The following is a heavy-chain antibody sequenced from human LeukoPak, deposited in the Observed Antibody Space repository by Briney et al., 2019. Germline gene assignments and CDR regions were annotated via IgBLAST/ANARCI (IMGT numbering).Heavy chain of an antibody. CDR2: ISYDGSNK. Sequence: PGGSLRLSCAASGFTFSSYGMHWVRQAPGKGLEWVAVISYDGSNKYYADSVKGRFTISRDNSKNTLYLQMNSLRAEDTAVYYCAKGHTYYDSSGYSDNAFDIWGQGTMVTVSS. CDR1: GFTFSSYG. V-gene: IGHV3-30*18. D-gene: IGHD3-22*01. J-gene: IGHJ3*02. CDR3: AKGHTYYDSSGYSDNAFDI.